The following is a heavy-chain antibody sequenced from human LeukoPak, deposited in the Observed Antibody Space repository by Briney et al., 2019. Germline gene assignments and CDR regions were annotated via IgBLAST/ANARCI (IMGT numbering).Heavy chain of an antibody. Sequence: AGESLKISCQGSGYSFTNYWIGWVRQMPGKGLEWMGIIYPGDSDTRYSPSFQGQVTISADKSINTAYLQWSSLKASDTAMYYCATSESQTKFDFWGQGTLVTVSS. J-gene: IGHJ4*02. V-gene: IGHV5-51*01. CDR3: ATSESQTKFDF. D-gene: IGHD1/OR15-1a*01. CDR2: IYPGDSDT. CDR1: GYSFTNYW.